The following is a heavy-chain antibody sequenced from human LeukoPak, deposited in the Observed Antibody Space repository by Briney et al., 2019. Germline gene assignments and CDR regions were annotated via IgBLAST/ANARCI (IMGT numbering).Heavy chain of an antibody. V-gene: IGHV1-2*06. CDR1: GYTFTGYY. D-gene: IGHD5-24*01. CDR3: ARDPDGYNDGPGDDY. Sequence: ASVKVSCKASGYTFTGYYMHWVRQAPGQGLEWMGRINPHSGGTNYAQKFQVRVTMTRDTSISTAYMELSRLRSDDTAVYYCARDPDGYNDGPGDDYWGQGTLVTVSS. CDR2: INPHSGGT. J-gene: IGHJ4*02.